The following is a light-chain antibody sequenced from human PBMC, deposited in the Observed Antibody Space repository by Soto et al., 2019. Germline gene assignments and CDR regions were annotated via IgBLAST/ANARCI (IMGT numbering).Light chain of an antibody. J-gene: IGKJ1*01. Sequence: DIPMTQSPSTLSASVGDRVTITCRASQSISSWLAWYQQKPGKAPKLLIYKASSLESGVPSRFSGCGSGTAFTLTISSLQPDDFATYYCQQYNSYSFGQGTKVEIK. V-gene: IGKV1-5*03. CDR2: KAS. CDR3: QQYNSYS. CDR1: QSISSW.